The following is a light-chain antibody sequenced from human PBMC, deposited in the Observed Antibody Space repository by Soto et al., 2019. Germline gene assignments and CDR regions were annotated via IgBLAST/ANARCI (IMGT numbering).Light chain of an antibody. Sequence: QSVLTQPPSASGTPGQRVTISCSGSSSNIGSNTVNWYQQLPGTAPKLLIYSNNQRPSGVPDRFSGSKSGTSASLAISGLQSEDEADYYCGAWDGSLNAVVFGGGTKLTVL. CDR1: SSNIGSNT. V-gene: IGLV1-44*01. J-gene: IGLJ2*01. CDR2: SNN. CDR3: GAWDGSLNAVV.